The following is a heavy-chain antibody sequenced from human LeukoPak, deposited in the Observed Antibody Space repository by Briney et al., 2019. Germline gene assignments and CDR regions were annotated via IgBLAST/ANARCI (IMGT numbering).Heavy chain of an antibody. D-gene: IGHD3-10*01. V-gene: IGHV4-34*01. CDR1: GGSFSGYY. CDR3: ARRELLWFHVTSSWDY. CDR2: IDHSGST. J-gene: IGHJ4*02. Sequence: SETLSLTCAVYGGSFSGYYWSWIRQPPGKGLEWIGEIDHSGSTNNNPSLKSRVTISVDTSKNQFSLKLSSVTAADTAIYYCARRELLWFHVTSSWDYWGQGTLVTVSS.